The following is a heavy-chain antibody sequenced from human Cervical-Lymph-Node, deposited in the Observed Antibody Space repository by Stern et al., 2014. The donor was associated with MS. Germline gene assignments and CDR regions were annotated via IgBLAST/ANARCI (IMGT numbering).Heavy chain of an antibody. CDR3: ARHVQGFDY. V-gene: IGHV5-51*01. Sequence: EVQLEESGAWVKKPGGSLKISCKLSGYSFTIYYIAWVRQTPGKGLDWRGFIYPYDSDTTYSPSFQGKVTISADKSITTAYLQWSSLRASDTAMYYCARHVQGFDYWGQGTLVTVSS. J-gene: IGHJ4*02. CDR1: GYSFTIYY. CDR2: IYPYDSDT.